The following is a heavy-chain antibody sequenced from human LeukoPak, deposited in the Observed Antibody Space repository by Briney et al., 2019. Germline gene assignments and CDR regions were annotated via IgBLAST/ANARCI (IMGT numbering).Heavy chain of an antibody. D-gene: IGHD6-13*01. CDR3: ARDGYSSSWLLDY. CDR2: ISSSSSTI. J-gene: IGHJ4*02. CDR1: GFTFSSYS. Sequence: GGSLRLSCAASGFTFSSYSMNWVRQAPGKGLEWVSYISSSSSTIYYADSVKGRFAISRDNAKNSLYLQMNSLRAEDTAVYYCARDGYSSSWLLDYWGQGTLVTVSS. V-gene: IGHV3-48*01.